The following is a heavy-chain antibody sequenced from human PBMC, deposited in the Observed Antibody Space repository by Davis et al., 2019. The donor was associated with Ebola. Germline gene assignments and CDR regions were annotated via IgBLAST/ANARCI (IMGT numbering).Heavy chain of an antibody. CDR1: GGPINSDNW. CDR2: VYHTGST. D-gene: IGHD3-16*01. V-gene: IGHV4-4*02. Sequence: GSLRLSCVVSGGPINSDNWWTWVRQPPGKGLEWIGEVYHTGSTNYKATLESRVSISVDKSKNQFSLWLNSVTAADTAVYYCARVMWGTSALDYWGQGTLVTVSS. CDR3: ARVMWGTSALDY. J-gene: IGHJ4*02.